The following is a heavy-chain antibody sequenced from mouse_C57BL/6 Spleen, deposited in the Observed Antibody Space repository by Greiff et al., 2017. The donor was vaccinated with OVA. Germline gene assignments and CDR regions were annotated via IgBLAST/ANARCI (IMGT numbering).Heavy chain of an antibody. CDR3: ARPGDDY. J-gene: IGHJ2*01. D-gene: IGHD2-13*01. Sequence: QVQLKESGPELVKPGASVKLSCMASGYTFTRSDINWVKPRPGPGLEWIGWLFPRDGRTTYNEKFKGKAPLTVDTSSSTAYMEIHSLPAEDSAVYCCARPGDDYWGQGTTLTVSS. CDR1: GYTFTRSD. CDR2: LFPRDGRT. V-gene: IGHV1-85*01.